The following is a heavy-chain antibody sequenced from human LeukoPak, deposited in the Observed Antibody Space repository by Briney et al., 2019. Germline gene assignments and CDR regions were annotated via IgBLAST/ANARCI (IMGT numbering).Heavy chain of an antibody. D-gene: IGHD3-10*01. CDR3: ARDGYYGSGSYDY. Sequence: GGSLRLSCAASGFTFSSYEMNWVRQAPGKGLEWVSYISSSGSTTYYADSVKGRFTISRDNAKNALYLQMNSLRAEDTAVYYCARDGYYGSGSYDYWGQGTLVTVSS. CDR2: ISSSGSTT. V-gene: IGHV3-48*03. CDR1: GFTFSSYE. J-gene: IGHJ4*02.